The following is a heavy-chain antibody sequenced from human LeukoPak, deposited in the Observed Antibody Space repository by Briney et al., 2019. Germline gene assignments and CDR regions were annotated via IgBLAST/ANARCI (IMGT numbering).Heavy chain of an antibody. CDR2: INPSGGST. J-gene: IGHJ4*02. CDR3: ASGAVAGIFDY. D-gene: IGHD6-19*01. V-gene: IGHV1-46*01. Sequence: ASVKVTCKAAGYMFISYYIHCVRQAPGQGLEWMGIINPSGGSTTYAQNFQGRVTMTRDMSTSTVYMELSSLRSEDTAVYYCASGAVAGIFDYWGQGTLVTVSS. CDR1: GYMFISYY.